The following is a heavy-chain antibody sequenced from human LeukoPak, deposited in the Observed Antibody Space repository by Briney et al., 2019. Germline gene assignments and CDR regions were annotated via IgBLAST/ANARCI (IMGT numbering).Heavy chain of an antibody. CDR3: AHRKNYYDSSVFDN. J-gene: IGHJ4*02. D-gene: IGHD3-22*01. Sequence: SGPTLVNPTQTLTLTCTFSGFSLNTRGVGVGWIRQPPGRALEWLALIYWDDDRRYSPSLKSRLTITKDTSRNRVVLTMTNMDPVDTATYFCAHRKNYYDSSVFDNWGQGTLVTVSS. CDR1: GFSLNTRGVG. CDR2: IYWDDDR. V-gene: IGHV2-5*02.